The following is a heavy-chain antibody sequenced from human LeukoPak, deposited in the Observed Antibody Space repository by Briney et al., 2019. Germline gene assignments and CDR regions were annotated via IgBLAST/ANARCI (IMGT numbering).Heavy chain of an antibody. CDR2: IKPSSGTT. CDR1: GYSFTKYF. CDR3: ARDDYDVNSRFDY. Sequence: WASVKLSCKASGYSFTKYFMHWVRQAPGQGLEWVGIIKPSSGTTSYAQKFQGRVTVTRDTSTSTVYMELSSLRSEDTAVYYCARDDYDVNSRFDYWGQGNLVTVSP. V-gene: IGHV1-46*01. J-gene: IGHJ4*02. D-gene: IGHD4-23*01.